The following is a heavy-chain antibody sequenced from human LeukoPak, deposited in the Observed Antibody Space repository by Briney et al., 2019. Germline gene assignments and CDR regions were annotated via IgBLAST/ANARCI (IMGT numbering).Heavy chain of an antibody. D-gene: IGHD6-13*01. CDR1: GFTFRSYG. CDR2: IWYDGSNK. J-gene: IGHJ4*02. CDR3: ASDGIAVDRGIGYFDY. V-gene: IGHV3-33*01. Sequence: PGKSLRLSCAASGFTFRSYGMHWVRQAPGKGLEWVAVIWYDGSNKYYADSVKGRFTISRDNSENTLYVQMNSLRAEDTALYYCASDGIAVDRGIGYFDYWGQGTLVTVSS.